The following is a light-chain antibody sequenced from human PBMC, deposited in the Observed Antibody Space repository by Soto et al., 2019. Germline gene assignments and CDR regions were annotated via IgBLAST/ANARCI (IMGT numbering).Light chain of an antibody. J-gene: IGKJ2*01. V-gene: IGKV1-5*03. CDR2: SSS. CDR3: QQYQVFPFT. Sequence: DIQMTQSPSTLSASVGDRVIITCRASQYINTWLAWYQQKPGRAPKLLIYSSSSLESGVPSRFSGSGSGSEFTLTISSLQSDDFATYYCQQYQVFPFTFGQGTKLEI. CDR1: QYINTW.